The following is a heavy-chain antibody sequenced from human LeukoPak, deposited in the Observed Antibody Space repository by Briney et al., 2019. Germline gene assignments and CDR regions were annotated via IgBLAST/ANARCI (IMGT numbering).Heavy chain of an antibody. Sequence: PSETLSLTCAVYGGSFSGYYWSWVRQPPGKGVEWVGEINNSGSTNYNPSLKSGGNISEDTTKNQFSLKLSSLTAADTAVYYCARGVGIWSGYYISHALDYWGQGTLVTVSS. V-gene: IGHV4-34*01. D-gene: IGHD3-3*01. CDR2: INNSGST. CDR3: ARGVGIWSGYYISHALDY. CDR1: GGSFSGYY. J-gene: IGHJ4*02.